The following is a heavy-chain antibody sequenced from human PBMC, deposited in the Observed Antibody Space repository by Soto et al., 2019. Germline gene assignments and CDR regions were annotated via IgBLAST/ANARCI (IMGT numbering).Heavy chain of an antibody. CDR3: AGAPGWTKVLEI. D-gene: IGHD6-19*01. CDR2: IIPIFGTA. V-gene: IGHV1-69*01. Sequence: VTLSWTASGDGFSRYAVGWVRQAPGQGLEWMGGIIPIFGTANYAQKFQGRVTITADESTSTAYMELSSLRSEDTSFYYCAGAPGWTKVLEIWVKGTMDTGSS. CDR1: GDGFSRYA. J-gene: IGHJ3*02.